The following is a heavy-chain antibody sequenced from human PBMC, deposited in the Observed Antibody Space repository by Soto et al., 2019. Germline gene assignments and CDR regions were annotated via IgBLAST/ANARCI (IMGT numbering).Heavy chain of an antibody. CDR3: ARGQTRDY. V-gene: IGHV3-74*01. CDR2: LCHDGTIA. CDR1: GFSLSDHC. Sequence: SGGSLRLSCAASGFSLSDHCLHWVRQAPGKGLVWLSRLCHDGTIAIYSDSVKGRFSISRDTSISTAYMELSSLRSEDTAVYYCARGQTRDYWGQGTLVTVSS. J-gene: IGHJ4*02.